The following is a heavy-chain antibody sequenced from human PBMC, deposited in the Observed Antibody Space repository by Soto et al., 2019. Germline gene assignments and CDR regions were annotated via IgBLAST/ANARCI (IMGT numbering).Heavy chain of an antibody. Sequence: HAGSLRLCSAASGFTFNSSAMGWVRQATGKGLEWVSDIIDSGGSTYYADSVKGRFTISRDNSKSTLYLQMNSLRAEDTALYYCAKGRSYYYYYGVDVWGQGTTVTVSS. V-gene: IGHV3-23*01. CDR3: AKGRSYYYYYGVDV. J-gene: IGHJ6*02. CDR2: IIDSGGST. CDR1: GFTFNSSA.